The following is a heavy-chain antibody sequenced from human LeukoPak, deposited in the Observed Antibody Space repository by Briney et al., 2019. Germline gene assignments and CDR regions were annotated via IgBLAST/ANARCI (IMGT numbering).Heavy chain of an antibody. D-gene: IGHD6-19*01. Sequence: GESLKIPFEHSGYSFTTYWIGWVRPMPGKGLEWMGIIYPGDSDTRYSPSFQGQVTISADKSISTAYLQWSSLKASDTAMYYCAKSYSSGWSPFDSWGQGTLVTVSS. CDR1: GYSFTTYW. V-gene: IGHV5-51*01. CDR2: IYPGDSDT. J-gene: IGHJ4*02. CDR3: AKSYSSGWSPFDS.